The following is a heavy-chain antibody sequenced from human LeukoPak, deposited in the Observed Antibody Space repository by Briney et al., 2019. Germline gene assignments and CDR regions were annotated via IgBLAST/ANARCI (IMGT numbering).Heavy chain of an antibody. V-gene: IGHV4-61*02. D-gene: IGHD6-6*01. CDR1: GGSISSGSYY. Sequence: SQTLSLTCTVSGGSISSGSYYWSWIRQPAGKGLEWIGRIYTSGSTNYNPSLKSRVTISVDTSKNQFSLKLSSVTAADTAVYYCARSGRRPMAYIAARTRWFDPWGQGTLVTVSS. CDR2: IYTSGST. J-gene: IGHJ5*02. CDR3: ARSGRRPMAYIAARTRWFDP.